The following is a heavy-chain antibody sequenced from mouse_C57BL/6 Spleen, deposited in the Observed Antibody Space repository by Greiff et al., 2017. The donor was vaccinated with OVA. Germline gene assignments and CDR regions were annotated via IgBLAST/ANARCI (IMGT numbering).Heavy chain of an antibody. CDR3: ARAYGYSNSWFAY. J-gene: IGHJ3*01. D-gene: IGHD2-5*01. Sequence: VQLQQPGAELVKPGASVKLSCKASGYTFTSYWMQWVKQRPGQGLEWIGEIDPSDSYTNYNQKFKGKATLTVDTSSSTAYMQLSSLTSEDSAVYYCARAYGYSNSWFAYWGQGTLVTVSA. CDR1: GYTFTSYW. V-gene: IGHV1-50*01. CDR2: IDPSDSYT.